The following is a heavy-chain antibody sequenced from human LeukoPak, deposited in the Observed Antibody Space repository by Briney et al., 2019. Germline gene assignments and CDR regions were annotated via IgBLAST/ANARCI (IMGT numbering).Heavy chain of an antibody. V-gene: IGHV4-59*01. Sequence: SETLSLTCAVNGGSFSGYYWSWIRQPPGKGLEWIGYIYYSGSTNYNPSLKSRVTISVDTSKNQFSLKLSSVTAADTAVYYCARTYCGGDCTYWYFDLWGRGTLVTVSS. CDR3: ARTYCGGDCTYWYFDL. CDR1: GGSFSGYY. D-gene: IGHD2-21*02. J-gene: IGHJ2*01. CDR2: IYYSGST.